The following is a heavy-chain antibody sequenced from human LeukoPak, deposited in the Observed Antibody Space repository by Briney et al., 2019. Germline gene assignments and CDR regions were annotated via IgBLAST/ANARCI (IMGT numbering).Heavy chain of an antibody. Sequence: ASVKVSCKASGYTFTSYDINWVRQATGQGLEWMGWMNPNSGNTGYAQKFQGRVTMTRNTSISTAYMELSSLRSEDTAVYYCARGGAGDNRGWSYYYYYYLDVWGKGTTVTISS. J-gene: IGHJ6*03. CDR3: ARGGAGDNRGWSYYYYYYLDV. D-gene: IGHD6-19*01. CDR2: MNPNSGNT. V-gene: IGHV1-8*01. CDR1: GYTFTSYD.